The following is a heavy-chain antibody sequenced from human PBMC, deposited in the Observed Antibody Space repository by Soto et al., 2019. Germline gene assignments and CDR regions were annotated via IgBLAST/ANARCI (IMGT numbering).Heavy chain of an antibody. CDR2: IIPILGIA. CDR3: ARESRYYPDY. Sequence: SVNVSCKASGGTNSRYTISWVRQAPGQGLEWMGRIIPILGIANYAQKFQGRVTITADKSTSTAYMELSSLRSEDTAVYYCARESRYYPDYWGQGTLVTVSS. J-gene: IGHJ4*02. D-gene: IGHD2-21*01. V-gene: IGHV1-69*04. CDR1: GGTNSRYT.